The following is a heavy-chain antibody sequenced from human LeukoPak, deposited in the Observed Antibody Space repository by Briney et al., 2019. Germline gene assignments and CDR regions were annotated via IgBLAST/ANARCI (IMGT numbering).Heavy chain of an antibody. Sequence: AASVKVSCKASGGTFSSYAISWVRQAPGQGLEWMGGIIPIFGTANYAQKFQGRVTITADESTSTAYMELSSLRSEDTAVYYCARTPYDFNWFDPWGQGTLVTVSS. CDR2: IIPIFGTA. CDR3: ARTPYDFNWFDP. D-gene: IGHD3-3*01. V-gene: IGHV1-69*13. CDR1: GGTFSSYA. J-gene: IGHJ5*02.